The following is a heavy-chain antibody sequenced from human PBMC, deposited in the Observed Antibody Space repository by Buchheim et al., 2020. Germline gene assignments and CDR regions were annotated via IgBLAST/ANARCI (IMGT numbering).Heavy chain of an antibody. V-gene: IGHV4-39*01. CDR1: GGSISSSSYY. CDR2: IYYSGST. D-gene: IGHD6-19*01. Sequence: QLQLQESGPGLVKPSETLSLTCTVSGGSISSSSYYWGWIRQPPGKGLEWIGSIYYSGSTYYNPSLKIRVTISVDTSKNQFSLKLSSVTAADTAVYYCARLTQWLVNYFDYWGQGTL. J-gene: IGHJ4*02. CDR3: ARLTQWLVNYFDY.